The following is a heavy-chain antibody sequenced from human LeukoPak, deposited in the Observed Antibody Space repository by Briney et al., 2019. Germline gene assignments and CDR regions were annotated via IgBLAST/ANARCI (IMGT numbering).Heavy chain of an antibody. J-gene: IGHJ3*01. CDR3: AKDATASYRISAFDV. CDR1: GLTFGNYA. CDR2: LSGSGTIM. Sequence: PGGSLRLSCVGSGLTFGNYAMSWVRQGPGKGLEWVSSLSGSGTIMNYAASVKGRFTISRDNSKSTLYLQLNNLGAEDTALYYCAKDATASYRISAFDVWGHGTMVIVSS. D-gene: IGHD1-14*01. V-gene: IGHV3-23*01.